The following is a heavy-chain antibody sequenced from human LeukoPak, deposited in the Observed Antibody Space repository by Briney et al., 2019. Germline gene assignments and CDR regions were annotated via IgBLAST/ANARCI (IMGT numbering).Heavy chain of an antibody. Sequence: GGSLRLSRAVSGFTVSSNYMSWVRQAPGKGLEWVSVIYSGGSTYYADSVKGRFTISRDNSKNTLYLQMNSLRAEDTAVYYCARGTTMVRVLDYWGQGTLVTVSS. CDR3: ARGTTMVRVLDY. CDR2: IYSGGST. V-gene: IGHV3-53*01. J-gene: IGHJ4*02. CDR1: GFTVSSNY. D-gene: IGHD3-10*01.